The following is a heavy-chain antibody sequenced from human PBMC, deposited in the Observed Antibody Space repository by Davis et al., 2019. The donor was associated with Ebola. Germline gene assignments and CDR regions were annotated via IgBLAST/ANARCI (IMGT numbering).Heavy chain of an antibody. Sequence: SVKVSCKASGFTFTSSAVQWVRQARGQRLEWIGWIVVGSGNTNYAQKFQERVTITRDMSTSTAYMELSSLRSEDTAVYYCARGGRELLEHYFDYWGQGTLVTVSS. CDR2: IVVGSGNT. D-gene: IGHD1-26*01. J-gene: IGHJ4*02. CDR1: GFTFTSSA. CDR3: ARGGRELLEHYFDY. V-gene: IGHV1-58*01.